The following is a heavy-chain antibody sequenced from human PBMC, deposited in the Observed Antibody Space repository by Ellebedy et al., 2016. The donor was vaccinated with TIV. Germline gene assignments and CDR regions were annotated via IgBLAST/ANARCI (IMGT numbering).Heavy chain of an antibody. Sequence: GESLKISXAASGFTFSSYAMNWVRQAPGKGLEWVSYISSSSSTIYYADSVKGRFTISRDNAKNSLYLQMNSLRAEDTAVYYCARWVGATKGGLDYWGQGTLVTVSS. CDR3: ARWVGATKGGLDY. CDR2: ISSSSSTI. V-gene: IGHV3-48*04. J-gene: IGHJ4*02. CDR1: GFTFSSYA. D-gene: IGHD1-26*01.